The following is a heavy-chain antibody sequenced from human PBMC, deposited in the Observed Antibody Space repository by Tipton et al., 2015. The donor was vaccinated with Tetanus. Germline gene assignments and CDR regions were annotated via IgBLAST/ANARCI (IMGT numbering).Heavy chain of an antibody. J-gene: IGHJ4*02. CDR2: INHSGST. Sequence: TLSLTCTVSGGSISSSSYYWGWIRQPPGKGLEWIGEINHSGSTNYNPSLKSRVTISVDTSKNQFSLKLSSVTAADTAVYYCASAEVLVLAVAGTPGRIFDYWGQGTLVTVSS. CDR3: ASAEVLVLAVAGTPGRIFDY. CDR1: GGSISSSSYY. D-gene: IGHD6-19*01. V-gene: IGHV4-39*07.